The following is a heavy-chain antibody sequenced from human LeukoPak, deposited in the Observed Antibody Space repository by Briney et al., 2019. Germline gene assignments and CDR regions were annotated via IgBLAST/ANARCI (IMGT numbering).Heavy chain of an antibody. D-gene: IGHD6-19*01. CDR2: ISSSSSTI. Sequence: GGSLRLSCAASGFPFSSYSMNWVRQAPGKGLEWVSYISSSSSTIYYADSVRGRFTISRDNAKNSRYLQMNSLRAEDTAVYYCARGGRKAVGGTPNWSVPWGQRNLGTVSS. V-gene: IGHV3-48*01. CDR1: GFPFSSYS. CDR3: ARGGRKAVGGTPNWSVP. J-gene: IGHJ5*02.